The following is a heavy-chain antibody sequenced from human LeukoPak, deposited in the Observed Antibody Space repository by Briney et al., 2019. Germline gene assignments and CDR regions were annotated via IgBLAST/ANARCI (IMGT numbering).Heavy chain of an antibody. CDR3: ARQMYYDFWSGYSTFDY. Sequence: GGSLRLSCEASGFTFSSYEMNWVRQAPGKGLEWVSYICSSGNTIYYADSVKGRFTISRDNDKNSLYLQMNSLRAEDTAVYYCARQMYYDFWSGYSTFDYWSQGTLVTVSP. D-gene: IGHD3-3*01. CDR1: GFTFSSYE. J-gene: IGHJ4*02. CDR2: ICSSGNTI. V-gene: IGHV3-48*03.